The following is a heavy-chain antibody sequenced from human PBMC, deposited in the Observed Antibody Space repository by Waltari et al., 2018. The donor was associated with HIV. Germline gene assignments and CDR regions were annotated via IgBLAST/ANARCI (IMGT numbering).Heavy chain of an antibody. Sequence: QLQLVQSGAEMKMPESSVKVSCKASGGAFSRYTISCVRQAPGQGLEWMGGIIPKFGATNYAQKFQGIVTISADESTGTVYVELTSLRSDDTAVYHCARGGCSGRTCYSKSFDLWGQGTMVTVSS. D-gene: IGHD2-15*01. CDR3: ARGGCSGRTCYSKSFDL. CDR1: GGAFSRYT. J-gene: IGHJ3*01. V-gene: IGHV1-69*01. CDR2: IIPKFGAT.